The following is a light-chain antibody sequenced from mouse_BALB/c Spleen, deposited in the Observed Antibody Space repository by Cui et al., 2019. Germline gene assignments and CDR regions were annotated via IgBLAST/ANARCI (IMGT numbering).Light chain of an antibody. CDR2: ATS. CDR1: QSVSY. Sequence: QIVLSQSPAILSASPGEKVTMTCRTSQSVSYMHWYQQKTGSSTKPWIYATSNLASGVPARFSGSGSGTSYSLTISRVEAEDAATYYCQQWSSNPLTFGAGTKLELK. V-gene: IGKV4-72*01. J-gene: IGKJ5*01. CDR3: QQWSSNPLT.